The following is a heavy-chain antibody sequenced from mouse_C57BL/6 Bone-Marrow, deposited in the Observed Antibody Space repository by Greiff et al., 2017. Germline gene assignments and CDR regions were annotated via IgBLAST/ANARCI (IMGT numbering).Heavy chain of an antibody. V-gene: IGHV2-5*01. CDR1: GFSLTSYG. D-gene: IGHD1-1*01. Sequence: QVQLQQSGPGLVQPSPSLSISCTVSGFSLTSYGVHWVRQSPGKGLEWLGVIWRGGSTDYNAAFMSRLGITKDNSKSQVFFKMNSLQADDTAIYYCAKGLRLDYGGQGTTLTVSS. J-gene: IGHJ2*01. CDR2: IWRGGST. CDR3: AKGLRLDY.